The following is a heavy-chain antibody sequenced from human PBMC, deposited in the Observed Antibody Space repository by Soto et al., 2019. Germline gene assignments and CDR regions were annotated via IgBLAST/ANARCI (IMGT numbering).Heavy chain of an antibody. CDR3: AKDRFIMTMIVVAFDY. D-gene: IGHD3-22*01. CDR1: GFTFSSYG. Sequence: GGSLRLSCAASGFTFSSYGMHWVRQAPGKGLEWVAVISYDGSNKYYADSVKGRFTISRDNSKNTLYLQMNSLRAEDTAVYYCAKDRFIMTMIVVAFDYWGQGTVVTVSS. CDR2: ISYDGSNK. J-gene: IGHJ4*02. V-gene: IGHV3-30*18.